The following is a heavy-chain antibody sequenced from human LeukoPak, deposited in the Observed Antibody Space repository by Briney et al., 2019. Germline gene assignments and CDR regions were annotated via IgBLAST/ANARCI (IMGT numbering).Heavy chain of an antibody. D-gene: IGHD6-19*01. CDR2: ISYDGSNK. CDR1: GFTFSSYA. V-gene: IGHV3-30-3*01. J-gene: IGHJ4*02. CDR3: ARGPGPLKIAVAGSDYFDY. Sequence: PGRSLRLSCAASGFTFSSYAMHWVRQAPGKGLEWVALISYDGSNKHYADSVKGRFTISRDNSKNTLYLQMNSLRAEDTAVYYCARGPGPLKIAVAGSDYFDYWGQGTLVTVSS.